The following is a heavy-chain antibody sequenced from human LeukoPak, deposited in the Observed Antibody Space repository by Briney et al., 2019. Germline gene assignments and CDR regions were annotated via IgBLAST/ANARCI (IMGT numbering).Heavy chain of an antibody. D-gene: IGHD5-18*01. Sequence: GGSLRLSCAASGFTFSNYFWMHWVRQAPGKGLVWVSRIRSNGGSSTYADSVRGRFTISRDNAKNTLYLQMNSLRDEDTAVYYCARVTDTAMDYFYGMDVWGQGTTVTVSS. V-gene: IGHV3-74*01. J-gene: IGHJ6*02. CDR2: IRSNGGSS. CDR3: ARVTDTAMDYFYGMDV. CDR1: GFTFSNYFW.